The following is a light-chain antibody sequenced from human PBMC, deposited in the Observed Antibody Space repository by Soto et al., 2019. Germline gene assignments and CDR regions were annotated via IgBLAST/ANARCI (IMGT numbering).Light chain of an antibody. CDR3: QQYNNFWT. CDR2: GAS. CDR1: QSVSSN. Sequence: EIVMTQSPVILSVSPGETATLSCRASQSVSSNLAWYQQKPGQAPRLLIYGASTRPSDIPARCSGSGSGTEFLPTISSLQYEDVAVYYCQQYNNFWTFGEGTKVELK. V-gene: IGKV3-15*01. J-gene: IGKJ1*01.